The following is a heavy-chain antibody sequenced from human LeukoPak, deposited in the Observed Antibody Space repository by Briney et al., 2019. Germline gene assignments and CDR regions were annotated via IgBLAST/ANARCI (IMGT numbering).Heavy chain of an antibody. D-gene: IGHD5-18*01. Sequence: AGGSLRLSCAGSGFTFSDYWMHWVRQAPGKGLEWVANIKQDGSEKFYVDSVKGRFTISRDNAKNSLYLQMNSLRAEDTAFYHCVRDRSYGAFDYWGQGTLVTVSS. CDR1: GFTFSDYW. CDR3: VRDRSYGAFDY. CDR2: IKQDGSEK. V-gene: IGHV3-7*03. J-gene: IGHJ4*02.